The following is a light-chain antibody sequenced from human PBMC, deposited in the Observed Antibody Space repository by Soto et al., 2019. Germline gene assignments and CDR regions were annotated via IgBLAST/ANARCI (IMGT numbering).Light chain of an antibody. CDR1: QTVRNNY. CDR2: DAS. J-gene: IGKJ4*01. V-gene: IGKV3-20*01. CDR3: QQFCISPFT. Sequence: EFVLTQSPGTLSLSPGERATLSCRASQTVRNNYLAWYQQKPGQDPRLLIYDASSRATGIPDRVSGGGSGTDFTIPIRRLEADDVALYYCQQFCISPFTFCGG.